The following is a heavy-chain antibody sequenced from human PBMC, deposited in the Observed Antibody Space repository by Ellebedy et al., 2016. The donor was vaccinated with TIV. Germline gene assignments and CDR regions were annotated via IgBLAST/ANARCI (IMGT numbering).Heavy chain of an antibody. CDR1: GYSFTSYW. CDR3: ARQGTLPLDY. V-gene: IGHV5-51*01. D-gene: IGHD3-10*01. J-gene: IGHJ4*02. CDR2: IYPGDSDT. Sequence: KVSCKGSGYSFTSYWIGWVRQMPGKGLEWMGLIYPGDSDTRYSPSFQGQVTISADKSISTAYRQWSSLKASDPSMYYCARQGTLPLDYWGQGTLVTVSS.